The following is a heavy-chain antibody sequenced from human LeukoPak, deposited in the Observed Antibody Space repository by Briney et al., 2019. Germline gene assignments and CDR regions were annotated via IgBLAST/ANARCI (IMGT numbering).Heavy chain of an antibody. CDR2: INHSGST. CDR1: DGSFSGYY. V-gene: IGHV4-34*01. Sequence: PSETLSLTCAVYDGSFSGYYWSWIRQPPGKGLEWIGEINHSGSTNYNPSLKSRVTISVDTSKNQFSLKLNSVTAADTAVYYCARGPGSWYGDIHGMDVWGQGTTVTVSS. CDR3: ARGPGSWYGDIHGMDV. D-gene: IGHD6-13*01. J-gene: IGHJ6*02.